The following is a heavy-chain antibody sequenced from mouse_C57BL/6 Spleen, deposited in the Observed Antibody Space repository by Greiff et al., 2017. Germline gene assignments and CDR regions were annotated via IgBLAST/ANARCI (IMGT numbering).Heavy chain of an antibody. CDR3: ARGIYFDY. CDR1: GFTFTDYY. V-gene: IGHV7-3*01. Sequence: EVQVVESGGGLVQPGGSLSLSCAASGFTFTDYYMSWVRQPPGKALEWLGFIRNKANGYTTEYSASVKGRFTISRDNSQSILYLQMNALRAEDSATYYCARGIYFDYWGQGTTLTVSS. J-gene: IGHJ2*01. CDR2: IRNKANGYTT.